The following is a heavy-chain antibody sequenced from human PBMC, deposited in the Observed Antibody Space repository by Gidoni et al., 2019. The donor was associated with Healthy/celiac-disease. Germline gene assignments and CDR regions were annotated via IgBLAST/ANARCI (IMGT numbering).Heavy chain of an antibody. Sequence: EVQLLESGGGLVQPGGSLRLSCAASGVPFSSDAMSWVRQAPGKGLEWVSAVSGSGGSTYYADSVKGRFTISRDNSKNTLYLQMNSLRAEDTAVYYCANHYGSGSYSTEPFDYWGQGTLVTVSS. CDR2: VSGSGGST. CDR1: GVPFSSDA. J-gene: IGHJ4*02. CDR3: ANHYGSGSYSTEPFDY. D-gene: IGHD3-10*01. V-gene: IGHV3-23*01.